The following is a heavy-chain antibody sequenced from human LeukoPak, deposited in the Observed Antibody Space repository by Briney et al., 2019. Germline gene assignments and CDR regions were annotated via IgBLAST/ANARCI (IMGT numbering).Heavy chain of an antibody. CDR2: IIPIFGTA. CDR1: GGTFSSYA. V-gene: IGHV1-69*13. CDR3: ARVRRVVYAKNVDY. Sequence: SVKVSCKASGGTFSSYAISWVRQAPGQGLEWMGGIIPIFGTANYAQKFQGRVTITADESTSTAYMELSSLRSEDTAVYYCARVRRVVYAKNVDYWGQGTLVTVSS. D-gene: IGHD2-8*02. J-gene: IGHJ4*02.